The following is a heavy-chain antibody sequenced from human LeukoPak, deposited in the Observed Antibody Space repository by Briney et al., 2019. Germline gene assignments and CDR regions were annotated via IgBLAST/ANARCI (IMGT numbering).Heavy chain of an antibody. D-gene: IGHD4-17*01. Sequence: ASVTVSCKASGYTFTGYYIHWVRQAPGQGLEWMGWINPNTGGTNYAQSFQGRVTMTRDTSISTAYMELSRLKSDDTAVYYCARGPTVTTDYWGQGTLVTVSS. CDR2: INPNTGGT. CDR1: GYTFTGYY. J-gene: IGHJ4*02. V-gene: IGHV1-2*02. CDR3: ARGPTVTTDY.